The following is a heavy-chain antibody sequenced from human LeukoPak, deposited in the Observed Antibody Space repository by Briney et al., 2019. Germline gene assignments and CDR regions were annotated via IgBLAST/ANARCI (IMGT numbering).Heavy chain of an antibody. CDR1: GGSFSGYY. Sequence: SETLSLTCAVYGGSFSGYYWSWIRQPPGKGLEWIGEINHSGSTNYNPSLKSRVTISVDTSKNQFSLKLSSVTAADTAVYYCARADVLLWFGESLTDYGMDVWGPGTTVTVSS. CDR2: INHSGST. J-gene: IGHJ6*02. D-gene: IGHD3-10*01. CDR3: ARADVLLWFGESLTDYGMDV. V-gene: IGHV4-34*01.